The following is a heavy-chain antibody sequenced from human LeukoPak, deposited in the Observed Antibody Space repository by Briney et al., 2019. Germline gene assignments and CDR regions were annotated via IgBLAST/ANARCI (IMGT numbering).Heavy chain of an antibody. J-gene: IGHJ4*02. D-gene: IGHD5-24*01. Sequence: GGSLRLSCVASGFTVITDYMGWVRQAPGKGLEWVSVIYTGGRAYNADSVKGRFTISRDSSENTLYLQMNSLRVEDTAMYYCARVDMATNHLDYWGQGTLVTVSS. V-gene: IGHV3-66*01. CDR2: IYTGGRA. CDR3: ARVDMATNHLDY. CDR1: GFTVITDY.